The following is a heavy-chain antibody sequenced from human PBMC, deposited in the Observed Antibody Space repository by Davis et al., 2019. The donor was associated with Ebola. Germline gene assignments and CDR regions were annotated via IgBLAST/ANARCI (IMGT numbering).Heavy chain of an antibody. Sequence: GESLKISCAASGFTFRTYAMNWVRQAPGKGLEWVSAVSGSGTTTAYADSVKGRFTISRDNSNNTLYLQMNSLRVEDTARYYCAKASWGPAARPLLDVWGQGTTVTVSS. CDR1: GFTFRTYA. D-gene: IGHD2-2*02. J-gene: IGHJ6*02. CDR2: VSGSGTTT. V-gene: IGHV3-23*01. CDR3: AKASWGPAARPLLDV.